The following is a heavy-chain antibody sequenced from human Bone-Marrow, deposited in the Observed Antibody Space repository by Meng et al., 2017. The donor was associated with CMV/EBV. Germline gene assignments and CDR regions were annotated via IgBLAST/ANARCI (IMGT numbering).Heavy chain of an antibody. D-gene: IGHD3-22*01. CDR1: GYTFTGYY. CDR3: ARTDYYDSSGYFFFDY. Sequence: ASVKVSCKASGYTFTGYYMHWVRQAPGQGLEWMGWINPNSGGTNYAQKFQGRVTMTRDTSISTAYMELSRLRSDDTAVYYCARTDYYDSSGYFFFDYWGQGTTVTVSS. V-gene: IGHV1-2*02. CDR2: INPNSGGT. J-gene: IGHJ4*03.